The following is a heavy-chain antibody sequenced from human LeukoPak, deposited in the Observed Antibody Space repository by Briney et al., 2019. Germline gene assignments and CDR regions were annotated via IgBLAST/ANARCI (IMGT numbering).Heavy chain of an antibody. Sequence: SETLSLTCTVSGGSVSSGSYYWSWIRQPPGKGLEWIGYVYYTGSTNYNPSLKSRVTISVDTSKNQFSLKLTSVSAADTAVYYCARSGVGVAGTDRWGQGTLVTVSS. D-gene: IGHD6-19*01. V-gene: IGHV4-61*01. CDR3: ARSGVGVAGTDR. CDR2: VYYTGST. J-gene: IGHJ5*02. CDR1: GGSVSSGSYY.